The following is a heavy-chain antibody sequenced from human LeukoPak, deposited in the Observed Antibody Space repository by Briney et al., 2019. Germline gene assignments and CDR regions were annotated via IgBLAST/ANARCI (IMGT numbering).Heavy chain of an antibody. V-gene: IGHV4-31*03. D-gene: IGHD3-10*01. J-gene: IGHJ4*02. CDR2: IYYSGRT. Sequence: SQTLSLTCTVSVGPISSGGYYCSWIPQHPGKGLEGIGCIYYSGRTYYNPYRKSRVTISVDTSKNQFSLKLSSVTAADTAVYYCARALRMGIEFVYWGQGTLVSVFS. CDR3: ARALRMGIEFVY. CDR1: VGPISSGGYY.